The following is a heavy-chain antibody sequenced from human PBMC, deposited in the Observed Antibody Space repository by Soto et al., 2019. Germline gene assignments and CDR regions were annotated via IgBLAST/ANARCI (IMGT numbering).Heavy chain of an antibody. CDR3: AKSPQYYDILTGYQTYSYYGMAV. J-gene: IGHJ6*02. Sequence: PGGSLRLSCAASGFTFSSYAMSWVRQAPGKGLEWVSAISGSGGSTYYADSVKGRFTISRDNSKNTLYLQMNSLRAEDMAVYYCAKSPQYYDILTGYQTYSYYGMAVWGQGTTVTVSS. CDR1: GFTFSSYA. V-gene: IGHV3-23*01. D-gene: IGHD3-9*01. CDR2: ISGSGGST.